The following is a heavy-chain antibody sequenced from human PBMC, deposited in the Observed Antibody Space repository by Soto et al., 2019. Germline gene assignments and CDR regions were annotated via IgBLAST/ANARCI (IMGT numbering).Heavy chain of an antibody. J-gene: IGHJ5*02. D-gene: IGHD4-17*01. CDR2: VNTGNGNT. CDR1: GYTFTRHA. V-gene: IGHV1-3*04. CDR3: ARNVDYFEP. Sequence: ASVKVSCKASGYTFTRHAMHWGRPAPGQGLEWMGWVNTGNGNTHYSQKFQGRVTFTRDASATTAYMELSSLTSEDTAVYYCARNVDYFEPWGQGTLVTVSS.